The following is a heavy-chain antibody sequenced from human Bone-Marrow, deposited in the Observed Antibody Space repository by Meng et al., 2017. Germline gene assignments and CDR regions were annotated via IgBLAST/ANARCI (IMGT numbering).Heavy chain of an antibody. D-gene: IGHD3-9*01. Sequence: ASVKVSCKASGYTFTSYYMHWVRQAPGQGLEWMGIINPSGGRTSYAQKFQGRVTMTRDTSTSTVYMELSSLRSEDTAVYYCARDGFDWFTDYYYYGMDVWGQGTTVTVSS. J-gene: IGHJ6*02. CDR1: GYTFTSYY. CDR3: ARDGFDWFTDYYYYGMDV. V-gene: IGHV1-46*01. CDR2: INPSGGRT.